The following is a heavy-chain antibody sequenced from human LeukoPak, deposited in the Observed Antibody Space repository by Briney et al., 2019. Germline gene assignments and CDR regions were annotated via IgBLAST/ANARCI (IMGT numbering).Heavy chain of an antibody. J-gene: IGHJ6*04. V-gene: IGHV4-61*01. Sequence: PSETLSLTCTVSGGSVSSGSYYWSWIRQPPGKGLEWIGYIYYSGSTNYNPSLKSRVTISVDTSKNQFSLKLSSVTAADTAVYYCAREVGIAVAGTRNYGMDVWGKGTTVTVSS. CDR3: AREVGIAVAGTRNYGMDV. CDR1: GGSVSSGSYY. D-gene: IGHD6-19*01. CDR2: IYYSGST.